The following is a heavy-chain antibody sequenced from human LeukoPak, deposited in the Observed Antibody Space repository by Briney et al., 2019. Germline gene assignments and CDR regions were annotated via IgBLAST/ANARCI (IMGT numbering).Heavy chain of an antibody. Sequence: GRSLRLSCTASGFTFGDYAMSWVRQAPGKGLEWVSAISGSGGSTYYADSVKGRFTISRDNSKNTLCLQMNSLRAEDTAVYYCAKDRYYDRNAFDIWGQGTMVTVSS. J-gene: IGHJ3*02. CDR3: AKDRYYDRNAFDI. CDR2: ISGSGGST. CDR1: GFTFGDYA. V-gene: IGHV3-23*01. D-gene: IGHD3-22*01.